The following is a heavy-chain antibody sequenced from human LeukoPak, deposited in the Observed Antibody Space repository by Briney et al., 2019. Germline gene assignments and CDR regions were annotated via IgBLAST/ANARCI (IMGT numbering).Heavy chain of an antibody. Sequence: GRSLRLSCAASGFTFDDYAMHWVRQAPGKGLEWVSGISWNSGTIDYADSVKGRFTISRDNAKNPLYLQMNSLRAEDTALYYCAKDRQYSGTYTFDYWGQGTLVTVSS. CDR3: AKDRQYSGTYTFDY. J-gene: IGHJ4*02. CDR2: ISWNSGTI. V-gene: IGHV3-9*01. D-gene: IGHD1-26*01. CDR1: GFTFDDYA.